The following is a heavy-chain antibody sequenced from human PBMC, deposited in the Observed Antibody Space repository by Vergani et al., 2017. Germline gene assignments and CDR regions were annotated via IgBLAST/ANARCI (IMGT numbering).Heavy chain of an antibody. CDR1: GYTFTSYG. D-gene: IGHD3-3*01. J-gene: IGHJ3*02. CDR2: ISAYNGNT. CDR3: ARDSRRITIFGVDHDAFDI. Sequence: QVQLVQSGAEVKKPGASVKVSCKASGYTFTSYGISWVRQAPGQGLEWMGWISAYNGNTNYAQTLQGRVTMTTDTSTSTAYMELRSLRSDDTAVYYCARDSRRITIFGVDHDAFDIWGQGTMVTVSS. V-gene: IGHV1-18*01.